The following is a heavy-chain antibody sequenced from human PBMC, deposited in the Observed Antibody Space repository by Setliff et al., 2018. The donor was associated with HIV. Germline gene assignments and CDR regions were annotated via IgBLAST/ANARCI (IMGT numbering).Heavy chain of an antibody. CDR1: GDTFSNSA. J-gene: IGHJ4*01. V-gene: IGHV1-69*05. CDR3: ASGFDGSGLSYFEY. D-gene: IGHD3-22*01. Sequence: AASVKVSCKASGDTFSNSALTWVRQAPGQGLEWMGGSIPLFGTVKYAQKFQGRVTITTDELMTTAYMELSSLTSEDTAVYYCASGFDGSGLSYFEYWGQGTLVTVSS. CDR2: SIPLFGTV.